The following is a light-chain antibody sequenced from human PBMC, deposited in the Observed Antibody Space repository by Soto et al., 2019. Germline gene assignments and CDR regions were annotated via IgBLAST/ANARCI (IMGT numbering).Light chain of an antibody. CDR1: QSVAGSY. CDR3: QQYGSSPQT. CDR2: GAS. Sequence: EIVLTQSPGTLSLSPGERATLSCRASQSVAGSYLAWYQQKPGQAPRLLIYGASSRATGFPDRFSGSGSGTDFTLTISRLEPEDFAVYYCQQYGSSPQTFGQGTKVDIK. J-gene: IGKJ1*01. V-gene: IGKV3-20*01.